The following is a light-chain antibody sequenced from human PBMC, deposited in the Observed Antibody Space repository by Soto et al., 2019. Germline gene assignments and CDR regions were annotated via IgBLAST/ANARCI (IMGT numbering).Light chain of an antibody. CDR2: RAS. CDR1: QSIGNY. J-gene: IGKJ1*01. CDR3: QQYCSYPLT. V-gene: IGKV1-5*03. Sequence: DIQMTQSPSTLSASVGDRVTITCRASQSIGNYLAWYQQKPGKAPSLLIYRASGLEGGVPSRFSGSGSGTDFTLTISRLQPDDFASYYCQQYCSYPLTFGQGTKVEI.